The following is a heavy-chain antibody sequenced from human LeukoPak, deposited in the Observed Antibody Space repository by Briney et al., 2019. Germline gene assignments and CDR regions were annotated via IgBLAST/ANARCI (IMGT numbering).Heavy chain of an antibody. CDR3: ARDRDYDILTGYYIEPGAFDI. CDR1: GGSISSYY. J-gene: IGHJ3*02. CDR2: IYTSGST. D-gene: IGHD3-9*01. Sequence: SETLSLTCTVSGGSISSYYWSWIRQPPGKGLEWIGRIYTSGSTNYNPSLKSRVTMSVDTSKNQFSLKLSSVTAADTAVYYCARDRDYDILTGYYIEPGAFDIWGQGTMVTVSS. V-gene: IGHV4-4*07.